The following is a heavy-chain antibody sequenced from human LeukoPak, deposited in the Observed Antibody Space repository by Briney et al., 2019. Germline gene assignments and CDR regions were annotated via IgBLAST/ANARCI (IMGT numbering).Heavy chain of an antibody. D-gene: IGHD4-17*01. Sequence: SETLSLTCTVSGGPISGYNWSWIRQPPGKGLDWIGFILYGGAAVYNPSLNSRGTISVDTSKNQLSLKLNSVTAADTAIYYCARHTAGRAYGDFDSWGQGTLVTVSS. J-gene: IGHJ4*02. V-gene: IGHV4-59*08. CDR3: ARHTAGRAYGDFDS. CDR1: GGPISGYN. CDR2: ILYGGAA.